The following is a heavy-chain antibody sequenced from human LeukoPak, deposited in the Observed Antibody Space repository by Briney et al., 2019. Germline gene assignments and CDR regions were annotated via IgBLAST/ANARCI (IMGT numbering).Heavy chain of an antibody. CDR1: GGSISSYY. CDR3: ARGGLYYRGYDYGYYFDY. V-gene: IGHV4-59*01. Sequence: KPSETLSLTCTVSGGSISSYYWSWIRQPPGKGLEWIGYIYYSGSTNYNPSLKSRVTISVDTSKNQFSLKLSSVTAADTAVYYCARGGLYYRGYDYGYYFDYWGQGTLVTVSS. J-gene: IGHJ4*02. CDR2: IYYSGST. D-gene: IGHD5-12*01.